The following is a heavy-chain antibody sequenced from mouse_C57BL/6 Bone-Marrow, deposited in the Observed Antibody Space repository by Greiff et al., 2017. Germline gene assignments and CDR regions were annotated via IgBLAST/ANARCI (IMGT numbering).Heavy chain of an antibody. CDR1: GYTFTSYW. D-gene: IGHD2-3*01. Sequence: QVQLQQSGAELAKPGASVKLSCKASGYTFTSYWMHWVKQRPGQGLEWIGYINPSSGYTKYNQKFKDKATLTADKSSSTAYMQLSSLTYEDSAVYYCERGGWLLPNYFDYWGQGTTLTVSS. V-gene: IGHV1-7*01. CDR2: INPSSGYT. CDR3: ERGGWLLPNYFDY. J-gene: IGHJ2*01.